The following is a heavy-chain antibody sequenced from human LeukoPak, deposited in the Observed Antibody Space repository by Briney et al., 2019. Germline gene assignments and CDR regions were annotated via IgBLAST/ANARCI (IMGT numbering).Heavy chain of an antibody. Sequence: PSETLSLTCTVSGGSISSYYWSWIRQPPGKGLEWIGSIYYSGSTYYNPSLKSRVTISVDTSKNQFSLKLSSVTAADTAVYYCASQGLWFGEFPFDYWGQGTLVTVSS. CDR1: GGSISSYY. CDR3: ASQGLWFGEFPFDY. D-gene: IGHD3-10*01. V-gene: IGHV4-59*05. CDR2: IYYSGST. J-gene: IGHJ4*02.